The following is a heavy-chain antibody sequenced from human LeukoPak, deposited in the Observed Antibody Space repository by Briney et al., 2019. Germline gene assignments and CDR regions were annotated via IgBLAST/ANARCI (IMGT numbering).Heavy chain of an antibody. Sequence: SVNVSCKASVGTFSSYAISWVRQAPGQGLEWMGRIIPILGIANYAQKFQGRVTITADKSTSTAYMELSSLRSEDTAVYYCARDFAVAGTGYDYWGQGTLVTVSS. CDR2: IIPILGIA. CDR1: VGTFSSYA. D-gene: IGHD6-19*01. CDR3: ARDFAVAGTGYDY. J-gene: IGHJ4*02. V-gene: IGHV1-69*04.